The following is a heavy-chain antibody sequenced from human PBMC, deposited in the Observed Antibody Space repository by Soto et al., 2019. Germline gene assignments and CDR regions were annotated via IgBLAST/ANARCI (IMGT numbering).Heavy chain of an antibody. D-gene: IGHD3-22*01. CDR3: ARGRTVRNYADDSSDYFYFFDY. CDR1: GDSISTFY. V-gene: IGHV4-59*01. CDR2: VYYTGST. J-gene: IGHJ4*02. Sequence: SETLSLSCTVSGDSISTFYWGWMRQSPGKELEWIGYVYYTGSTNYNPSLKSRVTISVDRSKNQFSLKLTSANAADTAVYYCARGRTVRNYADDSSDYFYFFDYWGQGTQVTVSS.